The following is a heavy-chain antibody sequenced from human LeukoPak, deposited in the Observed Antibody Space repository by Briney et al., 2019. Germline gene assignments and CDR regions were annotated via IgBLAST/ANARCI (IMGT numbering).Heavy chain of an antibody. D-gene: IGHD6-19*01. CDR2: ISGSGGST. V-gene: IGHV3-23*01. J-gene: IGHJ4*02. CDR3: AKKISSGWYMPSDY. CDR1: GFTFSSYA. Sequence: GGSLRLSCAASGFTFSSYAMSWVRQAPGKGLEWVSAISGSGGSTYYADSVKGRFSISRDTSKNTLFLQMNSLRAEDTAVYYCAKKISSGWYMPSDYWGQGTLVTVSS.